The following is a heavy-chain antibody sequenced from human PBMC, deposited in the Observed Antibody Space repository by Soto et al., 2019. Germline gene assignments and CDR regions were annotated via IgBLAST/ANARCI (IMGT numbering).Heavy chain of an antibody. CDR1: GFSLSTSGVG. D-gene: IGHD4-17*01. V-gene: IGHV2-5*02. Sequence: SGPTLVNPTQTLTLTCTFSGFSLSTSGVGVGWIRQPPGKALEWLALIYWDDDKRYSPSLKSRLTITKDTSKNQVVLTMTNMDPVDTATYYCAHKTKKLDYGDYAENWFDPWGQGTLVTVSS. CDR3: AHKTKKLDYGDYAENWFDP. J-gene: IGHJ5*02. CDR2: IYWDDDK.